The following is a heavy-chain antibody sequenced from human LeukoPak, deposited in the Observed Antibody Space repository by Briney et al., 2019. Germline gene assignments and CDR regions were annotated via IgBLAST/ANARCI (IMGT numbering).Heavy chain of an antibody. J-gene: IGHJ4*02. CDR2: IKQDGSEK. CDR3: ARRTMGAGIDY. V-gene: IGHV3-7*01. D-gene: IGHD1-1*01. CDR1: GFTFSNYW. Sequence: GGSLRLSCAASGFTFSNYWMTWVRQAPGKGLEWVANIKQDGSEKYCVDSAKGRFTISRDNAKNSLYLQMNSLRAEDTAVYYCARRTMGAGIDYWGQGTLVTVSS.